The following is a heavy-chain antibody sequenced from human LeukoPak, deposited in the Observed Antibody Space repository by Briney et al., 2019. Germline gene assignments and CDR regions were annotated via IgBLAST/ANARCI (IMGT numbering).Heavy chain of an antibody. CDR3: AKGVDYYGSGSPYYYYMDV. J-gene: IGHJ6*03. D-gene: IGHD3-10*01. V-gene: IGHV3-23*01. CDR1: GFTFSSYA. CDR2: ISGSGGST. Sequence: GGSLRLSCAASGFTFSSYAMSWVRQAPGKGLEWVSAISGSGGSTYYADSVKGRFTISRDNSKNTLYLQMNSLRAEDTAVYYCAKGVDYYGSGSPYYYYMDVWGKGTTVTVSS.